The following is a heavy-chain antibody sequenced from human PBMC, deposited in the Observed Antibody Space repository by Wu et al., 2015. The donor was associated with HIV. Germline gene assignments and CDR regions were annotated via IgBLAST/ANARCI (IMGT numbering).Heavy chain of an antibody. V-gene: IGHV1-2*02. J-gene: IGHJ4*02. D-gene: IGHD3-22*01. CDR2: INPNSGDA. CDR3: ASRYDSTGYSFDY. Sequence: QVQLVQSGAEVKKPGASVKVSCKASGYTFTDYYIHWVRQAPGQGLEWMGWINPNSGDANYAQKFQGRVTMTRDTSISTAYMXLSRLTSDDTAVYYXASRYDSTGYSFDYSARERWSP. CDR1: GYTFTDYY.